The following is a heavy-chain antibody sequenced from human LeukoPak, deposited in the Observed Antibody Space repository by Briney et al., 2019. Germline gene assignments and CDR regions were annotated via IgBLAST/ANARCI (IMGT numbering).Heavy chain of an antibody. D-gene: IGHD1-26*01. CDR2: INRDGREK. Sequence: PGGSLRLSCAASGFTFSSYWMSWVRQAPGKGLEWVANINRDGREKSYVDSVRGRFTISRDNAKSSLYLQMNSLKDEDTAVYYCARSSSGSFDYWGQGTLVTVSS. CDR3: ARSSSGSFDY. J-gene: IGHJ4*02. V-gene: IGHV3-7*01. CDR1: GFTFSSYW.